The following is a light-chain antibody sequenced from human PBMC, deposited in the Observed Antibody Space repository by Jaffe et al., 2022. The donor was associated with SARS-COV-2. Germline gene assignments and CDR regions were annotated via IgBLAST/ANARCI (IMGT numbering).Light chain of an antibody. V-gene: IGKV3-11*01. J-gene: IGKJ4*01. CDR1: QSVSTL. CDR3: QHRSNWPLT. Sequence: EIVLTQSPATLSLSPGERATLSCRASQSVSTLLAWYQQKPGQAPRLLIYDASNRAAGIPARFSGSGSGTDFTLTISSLEPEDFAVYYCQHRSNWPLTFGGGTKAEIK. CDR2: DAS.